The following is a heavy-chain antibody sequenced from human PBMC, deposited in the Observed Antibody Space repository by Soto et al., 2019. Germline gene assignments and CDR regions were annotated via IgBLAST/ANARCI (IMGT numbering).Heavy chain of an antibody. CDR3: ARDEGYCSSTSCYRPLNWFDP. D-gene: IGHD2-2*02. CDR1: VGTFSSYA. CDR2: IIPIFGTA. J-gene: IGHJ5*02. V-gene: IGHV1-69*06. Sequence: ASVKVSCKASVGTFSSYAMSCVRQAPGQGLEWMGGIIPIFGTANYAQKFQGRVTITADKSTSTAYMELSSLRSEDTAVYYCARDEGYCSSTSCYRPLNWFDPWGQGTLVTVSS.